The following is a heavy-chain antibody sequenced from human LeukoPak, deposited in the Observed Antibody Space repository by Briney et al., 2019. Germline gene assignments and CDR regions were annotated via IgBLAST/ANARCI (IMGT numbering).Heavy chain of an antibody. V-gene: IGHV3-30*02. CDR1: GFTFSSYG. Sequence: GGSLRLSCAASGFTFSSYGMHWVRQAPGKGLEWVAFIRYDGSNKYYADSVKGRFTISRDNSKNTLYLQMNSLRAEDTAVYYCAKPPRFLEGYYFDYWGLGTLVTVSS. CDR2: IRYDGSNK. CDR3: AKPPRFLEGYYFDY. D-gene: IGHD3-16*01. J-gene: IGHJ4*02.